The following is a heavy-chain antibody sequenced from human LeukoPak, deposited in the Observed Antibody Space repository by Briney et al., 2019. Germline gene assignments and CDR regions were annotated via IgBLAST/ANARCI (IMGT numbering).Heavy chain of an antibody. CDR1: GYTFTSYG. CDR3: AIVVPAAMSYYYYGMDV. D-gene: IGHD2-2*01. Sequence: ASVKVSCKASGYTFTSYGISWVRQAPGQGLEWMGWISAYNGNTNYAQKLQGRVTMTTDTSTSTAYMELRSLRSDDTAVYYCAIVVPAAMSYYYYGMDVWGQGTTVTVSS. V-gene: IGHV1-18*01. CDR2: ISAYNGNT. J-gene: IGHJ6*02.